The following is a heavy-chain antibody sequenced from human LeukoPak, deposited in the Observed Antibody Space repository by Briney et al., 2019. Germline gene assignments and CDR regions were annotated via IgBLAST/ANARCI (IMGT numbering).Heavy chain of an antibody. D-gene: IGHD6-13*01. CDR3: ARDSGSYGSSWYYLYWFDP. J-gene: IGHJ5*02. V-gene: IGHV3-7*05. Sequence: GGSLRLSCAASGFTFSSYWMSWVRQAPGKGLEWVANIKQDGSEKYYVDSVKGRFIISRDNAKNSLYLQMNSLRAEDTAVYYCARDSGSYGSSWYYLYWFDPWGQGTLVTVSS. CDR2: IKQDGSEK. CDR1: GFTFSSYW.